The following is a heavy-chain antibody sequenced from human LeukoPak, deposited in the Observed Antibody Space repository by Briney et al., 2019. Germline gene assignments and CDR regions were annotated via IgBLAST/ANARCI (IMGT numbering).Heavy chain of an antibody. V-gene: IGHV1-24*01. J-gene: IGHJ6*03. CDR2: FDPEDGET. CDR1: GYTLTELS. D-gene: IGHD1-14*01. Sequence: GAAVKVSFKVSGYTLTELSMHSVRQARGKGLEWMGGFDPEDGETIYAQKFQGRVTMTADTSTDTAYMELSSLRSEDTAVYYCATQPPGTSGIYYFYIDVWGKGTTVTISS. CDR3: ATQPPGTSGIYYFYIDV.